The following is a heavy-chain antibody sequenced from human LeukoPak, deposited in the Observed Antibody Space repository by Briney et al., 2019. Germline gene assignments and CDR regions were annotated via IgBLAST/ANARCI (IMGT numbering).Heavy chain of an antibody. D-gene: IGHD2-15*01. Sequence: GGSLRLSCSASGFTFSSYGMHWVRQAPGKGLEYVSAISSNGGSTYYADSVKGRFTISRDNSKNTLYLQMSSLRAEDTAVYYCVKEMVAATDYWGQGTLVTVSS. V-gene: IGHV3-64D*06. J-gene: IGHJ4*02. CDR1: GFTFSSYG. CDR2: ISSNGGST. CDR3: VKEMVAATDY.